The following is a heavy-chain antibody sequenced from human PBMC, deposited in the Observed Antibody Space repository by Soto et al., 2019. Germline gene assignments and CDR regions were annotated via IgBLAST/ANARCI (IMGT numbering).Heavy chain of an antibody. CDR2: INHSGST. Sequence: SENLSLTSAVYGGSFSGYYWSWIRQPPGQGLEWIGEINHSGSTNYNPSLKSRVTISVDTSKNQFSLKLSSVTAADTAVYYCARAPTYDYVWGSYRTRFDYWGQGTLVTV. CDR3: ARAPTYDYVWGSYRTRFDY. CDR1: GGSFSGYY. V-gene: IGHV4-34*01. D-gene: IGHD3-16*02. J-gene: IGHJ4*02.